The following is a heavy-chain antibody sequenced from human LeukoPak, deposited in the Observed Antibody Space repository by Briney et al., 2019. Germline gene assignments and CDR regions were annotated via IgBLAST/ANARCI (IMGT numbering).Heavy chain of an antibody. Sequence: GGSLRLPCAASGVTLSTYATSWARQAPGKGLEWVPGISSSGSGDNTYYADSVKGRFTISRDSSKNTLFLHMNTLRAEDTAIYYCAKDCTVGASYWYFDLWGRGTLVTVSS. D-gene: IGHD1-26*01. J-gene: IGHJ2*01. CDR1: GVTLSTYA. V-gene: IGHV3-23*01. CDR3: AKDCTVGASYWYFDL. CDR2: ISSSGSGDNT.